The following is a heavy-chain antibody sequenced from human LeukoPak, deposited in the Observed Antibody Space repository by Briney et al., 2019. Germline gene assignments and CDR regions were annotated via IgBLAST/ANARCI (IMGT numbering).Heavy chain of an antibody. J-gene: IGHJ4*02. Sequence: SETLSLTCTVSGGSISSGDYYWSWIRQPPGKGLEWIGYIYYSGSTYYNPSLKSRVTISVDTSKNQFSLKLSSVTAADTAVYYCARFDELRGYSYGYVGRYWGQGTLVTVSS. V-gene: IGHV4-30-4*08. CDR1: GGSISSGDYY. CDR2: IYYSGST. D-gene: IGHD5-18*01. CDR3: ARFDELRGYSYGYVGRY.